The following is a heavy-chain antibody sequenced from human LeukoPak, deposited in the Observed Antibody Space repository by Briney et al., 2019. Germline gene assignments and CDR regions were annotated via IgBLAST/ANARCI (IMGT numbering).Heavy chain of an antibody. V-gene: IGHV3-23*01. D-gene: IGHD6-13*01. Sequence: GGSLRLSCEASGFTFRTHSMNWVRQAPGKGLEWVSAISGSGGSTYYADSVKGRFTISRDNSKNTLYLQMNSLRAEDTAVYYCAKDFSSSFDFDYWDQGTLVTVSS. J-gene: IGHJ4*02. CDR3: AKDFSSSFDFDY. CDR2: ISGSGGST. CDR1: GFTFRTHS.